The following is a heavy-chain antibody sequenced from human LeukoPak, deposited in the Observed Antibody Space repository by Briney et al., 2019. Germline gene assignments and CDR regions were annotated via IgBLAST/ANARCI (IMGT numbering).Heavy chain of an antibody. Sequence: PSETLSLTCTVSGGSISSGSYYWSWIRQPAGKGLEWIGRIYTSGSTNYNPSLKSRVTISVDTSKNQFSLKLSSVTAADTAVYYCARLDYYGSGSYLGYWGQGTLVTVSS. V-gene: IGHV4-61*02. J-gene: IGHJ4*02. CDR3: ARLDYYGSGSYLGY. CDR2: IYTSGST. D-gene: IGHD3-10*01. CDR1: GGSISSGSYY.